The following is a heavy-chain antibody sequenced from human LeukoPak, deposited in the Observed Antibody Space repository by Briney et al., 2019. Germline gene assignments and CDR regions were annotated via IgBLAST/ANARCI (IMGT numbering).Heavy chain of an antibody. V-gene: IGHV7-4-1*02. CDR1: GYTFTSYA. CDR3: ARAIYYYDSRDYYYFDY. J-gene: IGHJ4*02. D-gene: IGHD3-22*01. Sequence: EASVKVSCKASGYTFTSYAMNWVRQAPGQGLEWMGWINTNTGNPTYAQGFTGRFVFSLDTSVSTAYLQISSLKAEDTAVYYCARAIYYYDSRDYYYFDYWGQGTLVTVSS. CDR2: INTNTGNP.